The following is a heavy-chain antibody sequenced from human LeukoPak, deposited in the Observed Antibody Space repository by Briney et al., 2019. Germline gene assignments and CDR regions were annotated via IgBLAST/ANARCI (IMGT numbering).Heavy chain of an antibody. D-gene: IGHD4-23*01. Sequence: ASVKVSCKASGYTFTSYYMHWVRQAPGQGLEWMGIINPSGGSTSYAQKFQGRVTMTRDMSTSTVYMELSSLRSEDTAVYYCARDPTVVTLGGYFDSWGQGTLVTVSS. CDR2: INPSGGST. CDR3: ARDPTVVTLGGYFDS. J-gene: IGHJ4*02. V-gene: IGHV1-46*01. CDR1: GYTFTSYY.